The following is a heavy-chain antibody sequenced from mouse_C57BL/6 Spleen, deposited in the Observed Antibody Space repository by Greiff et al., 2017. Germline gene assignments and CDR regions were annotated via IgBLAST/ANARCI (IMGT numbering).Heavy chain of an antibody. D-gene: IGHD3-2*02. CDR2: IYPGDGDT. J-gene: IGHJ2*01. CDR1: GYAFSSSW. CDR3: ARGDSSGCYFDY. Sequence: VQRVESGPELVKPGASVKISCKASGYAFSSSWMNWVKQRPGKGLEWIGRIYPGDGDTNYNGKFKGKATLTADKSSSTAYMQLSSLTSEDSAVYFCARGDSSGCYFDYWGQGTTLTVSS. V-gene: IGHV1-82*01.